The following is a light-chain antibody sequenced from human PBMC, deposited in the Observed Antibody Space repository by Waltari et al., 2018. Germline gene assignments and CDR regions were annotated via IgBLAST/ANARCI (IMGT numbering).Light chain of an antibody. Sequence: LLTQSPGTLSLSPGERATLSCRASQSVGSSLAWYQQKPGQAPRLLIYGASTRFTGIPDRFSGSGSGTDFSLTISRLEPEDFAVYYCQHYVRLPATFGQGTTVEIK. CDR3: QHYVRLPAT. V-gene: IGKV3-20*01. CDR2: GAS. CDR1: QSVGSS. J-gene: IGKJ1*01.